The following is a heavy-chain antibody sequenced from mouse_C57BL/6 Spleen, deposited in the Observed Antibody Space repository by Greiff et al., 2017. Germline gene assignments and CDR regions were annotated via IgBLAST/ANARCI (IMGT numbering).Heavy chain of an antibody. V-gene: IGHV5-6*01. J-gene: IGHJ3*01. CDR2: LSSGGSYT. Sequence: VQLKESGGDLVKPGGSLKLSCAASGFTFSSYGMSWVRQTPDKRLEWVATLSSGGSYTYYPDSVKGRFTISRDNAKNTLYLQMSSLKSEDTAMYYCARHRPMTTVVAKGDWFAYWGQGTLGTVSA. CDR3: ARHRPMTTVVAKGDWFAY. D-gene: IGHD1-1*01. CDR1: GFTFSSYG.